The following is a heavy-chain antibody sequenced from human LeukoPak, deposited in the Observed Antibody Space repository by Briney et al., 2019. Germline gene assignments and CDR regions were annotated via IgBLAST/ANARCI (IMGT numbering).Heavy chain of an antibody. V-gene: IGHV1-46*01. CDR2: IYPRDGST. CDR3: ARDQEGFDY. CDR1: GYTFTINY. J-gene: IGHJ4*02. Sequence: ASVTVSFTASGYTFTINYIHWVRQAPGQGLEWMGMIYPRDGSTSYAQKFQGRVTVTRDTSTSTVHMELSGLRSEDTAVYYCARDQEGFDYWGQGTLVTVS.